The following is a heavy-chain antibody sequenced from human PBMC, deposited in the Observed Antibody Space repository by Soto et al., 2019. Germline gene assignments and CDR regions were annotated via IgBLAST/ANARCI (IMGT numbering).Heavy chain of an antibody. D-gene: IGHD6-19*01. V-gene: IGHV1-8*01. CDR2: MNPNSGNT. CDR3: ARVLLGAYSSGWYLSSFDY. J-gene: IGHJ4*02. CDR1: GYTFTSYD. Sequence: GASVKVSCKASGYTFTSYDINWVRQATGQGLEWMGWMNPNSGNTGYAQKFQGRVTMTRNTSISTAYMELSSLRSEDMAVYYCARVLLGAYSSGWYLSSFDYWGQGTLVTVSS.